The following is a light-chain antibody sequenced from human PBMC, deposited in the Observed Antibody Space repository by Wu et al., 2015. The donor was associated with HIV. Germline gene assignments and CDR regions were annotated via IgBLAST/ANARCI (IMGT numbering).Light chain of an antibody. CDR2: DAS. J-gene: IGKJ2*01. V-gene: IGKV3-11*01. CDR1: RSVSSA. Sequence: EIVLTQSPAALSISPGERATLSCRASRSVSSAVAWYQQKPGQAPRLLIFDASNRATGIPARFSGSGSGTDFTLTISSLEPEDIAVYYCQQRSNWPRTFGQGTKLEIK. CDR3: QQRSNWPRT.